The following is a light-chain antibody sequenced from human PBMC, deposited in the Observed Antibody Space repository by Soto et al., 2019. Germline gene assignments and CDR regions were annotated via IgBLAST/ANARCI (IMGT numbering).Light chain of an antibody. Sequence: EIVLTQSPATLSLSPGERATLSCRASQSVSTALAWYQQKPGQAPRLLIYDASIRATGIPARFSGSGSGTDFTLTISSLQPEDFAVHYCQQRSDWLTFGGGTKVEIK. CDR3: QQRSDWLT. J-gene: IGKJ4*01. CDR2: DAS. V-gene: IGKV3-11*01. CDR1: QSVSTA.